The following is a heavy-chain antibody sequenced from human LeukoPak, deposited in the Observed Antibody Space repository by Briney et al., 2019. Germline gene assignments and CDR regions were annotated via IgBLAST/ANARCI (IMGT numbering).Heavy chain of an antibody. J-gene: IGHJ4*02. V-gene: IGHV3-21*01. Sequence: GGSLRLSCAASGFTFSSYSMNWARQAPGKGLEWVSSISSSSSYIYYADSVKGRFTISRDNAKNSLFLQMNSLRAEDTAVYYCARGITSIVVAADFWGQGALVTVSS. CDR1: GFTFSSYS. CDR2: ISSSSSYI. CDR3: ARGITSIVVAADF. D-gene: IGHD3-22*01.